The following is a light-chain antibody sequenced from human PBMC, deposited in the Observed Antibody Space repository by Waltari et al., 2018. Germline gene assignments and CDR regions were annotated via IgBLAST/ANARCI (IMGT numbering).Light chain of an antibody. CDR2: GVS. V-gene: IGLV2-14*03. CDR3: VSYRGVNTLI. Sequence: QSALTQPASVSGSPGQSITISCTGTSNDIGGYDYVSWYQQHPGKAPKLMIYGVSERPSGISYRFSGSKSRNSASLTISGLQAEDEADYCCVSYRGVNTLIFGTWTKVTVL. J-gene: IGLJ1*01. CDR1: SNDIGGYDY.